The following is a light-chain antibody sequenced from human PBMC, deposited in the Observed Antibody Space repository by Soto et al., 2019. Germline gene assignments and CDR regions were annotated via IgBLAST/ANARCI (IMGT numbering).Light chain of an antibody. V-gene: IGKV3-20*01. CDR1: QRVSSNY. CDR3: QQYGSSPWT. CDR2: GAS. Sequence: EIVLTQSPGTLSLSPGERATLSCRASQRVSSNYLAWYQQKPGQAPRLLIYGASNRATGIPERFSGSGSGTDFTLTISRLEPEDFAVYYCQQYGSSPWTFGHGTKVEIK. J-gene: IGKJ1*01.